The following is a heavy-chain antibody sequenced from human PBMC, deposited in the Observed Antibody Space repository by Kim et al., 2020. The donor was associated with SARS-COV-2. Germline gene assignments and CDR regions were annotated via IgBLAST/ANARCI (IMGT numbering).Heavy chain of an antibody. CDR2: ISGSGGST. V-gene: IGHV3-23*01. D-gene: IGHD3-22*01. CDR1: GFTFSSYA. J-gene: IGHJ4*02. Sequence: GGSLRLSCAASGFTFSSYAMSWVRQAPGKGLEWVSAISGSGGSTYYADSVKGRFTISRDNSKNTLYLQMNSLRAEDTAVYYCAKSPEIVVVIAYYFDYWGQGTLVTVSS. CDR3: AKSPEIVVVIAYYFDY.